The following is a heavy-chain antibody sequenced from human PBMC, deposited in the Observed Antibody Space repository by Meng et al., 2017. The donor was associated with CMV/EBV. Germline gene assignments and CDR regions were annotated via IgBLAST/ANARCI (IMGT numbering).Heavy chain of an antibody. V-gene: IGHV4-30-4*08. Sequence: SETLSLTCTVSGGSISSGDYYWSWIRQPPGKGLEWIGYIYYSGSTYYNPSLKSRVTISVDTSKNQFSLKLSSVTAADTAVYYCARVRGAFGGVIVSLGFDYWGQGTLVIVSS. J-gene: IGHJ4*02. D-gene: IGHD3-16*02. CDR2: IYYSGST. CDR1: GGSISSGDYY. CDR3: ARVRGAFGGVIVSLGFDY.